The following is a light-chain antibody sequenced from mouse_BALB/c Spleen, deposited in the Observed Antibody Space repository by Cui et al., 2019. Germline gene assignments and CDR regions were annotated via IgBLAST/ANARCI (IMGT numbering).Light chain of an antibody. V-gene: IGKV4-55*01. CDR1: SSVSY. Sequence: QIVLTQSPAIMSASPGEKVTMTCSASSSVSYMYWYQQKPGSSPRLLIYDTSNLASGVPVRFSGSGSGTSYSLTISRMEAEDAATYYCQQWSSYFPLTFGAGTKLELK. CDR3: QQWSSYFPLT. CDR2: DTS. J-gene: IGKJ5*01.